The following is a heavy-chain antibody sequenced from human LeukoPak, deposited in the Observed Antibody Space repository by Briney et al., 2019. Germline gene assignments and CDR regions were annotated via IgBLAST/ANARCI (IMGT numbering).Heavy chain of an antibody. Sequence: GGSLRLSCAASGFTFSTYWMSWVRQAPGKGLEWVGRIKSITDGGTTDYAAPVKGRFTISRDDSKNTLYLQINSLKTEDIAVYYCTTDSGSISDTLDYWGQGTLVTVSS. CDR2: IKSITDGGTT. CDR3: TTDSGSISDTLDY. CDR1: GFTFSTYW. D-gene: IGHD2-2*01. J-gene: IGHJ4*02. V-gene: IGHV3-15*01.